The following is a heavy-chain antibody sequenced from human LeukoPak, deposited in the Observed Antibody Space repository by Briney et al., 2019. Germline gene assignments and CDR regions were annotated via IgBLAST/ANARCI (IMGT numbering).Heavy chain of an antibody. CDR2: IRYDGSNK. CDR1: GFTFSSYD. Sequence: GGSLRLSCAASGFTFSSYDMHWVRQAPGKGLEWVAFIRYDGSNKYYADSVKGRFTISRDNSKNTLYLQMNSLRAEDTAVYYCASCKLLLRSDWFDPWGQGTLVTVSS. V-gene: IGHV3-30*02. D-gene: IGHD2-15*01. CDR3: ASCKLLLRSDWFDP. J-gene: IGHJ5*02.